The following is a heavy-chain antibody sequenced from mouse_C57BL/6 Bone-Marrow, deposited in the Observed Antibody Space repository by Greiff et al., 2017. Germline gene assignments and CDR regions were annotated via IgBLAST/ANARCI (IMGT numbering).Heavy chain of an antibody. CDR1: GFTFSSYA. CDR3: AREGYGSSGGYFDV. D-gene: IGHD1-1*01. Sequence: EVKLVESGGGLVKPGGSLKLSCAASGFTFSSYAMSWVRQTPEKRLEWVATISDGGSYTYYPDNVKGRFTISRDNAKNNLYLQMSHLKSEDTAMYDCAREGYGSSGGYFDVWGTGTTVTVSS. J-gene: IGHJ1*03. V-gene: IGHV5-4*01. CDR2: ISDGGSYT.